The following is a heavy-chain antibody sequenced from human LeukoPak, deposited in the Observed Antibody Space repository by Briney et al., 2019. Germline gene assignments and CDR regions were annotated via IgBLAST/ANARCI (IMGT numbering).Heavy chain of an antibody. D-gene: IGHD3-16*01. CDR2: FDPEDGET. CDR3: ATLVSVSMGIMAEPINWFDP. Sequence: WASVKVSCKVSGYTLTELSMHWVRQAPGKGLEWMGGFDPEDGETIYAQKFQGRVTMTEDTSTDTAYMELSSLRSEDTAVYYCATLVSVSMGIMAEPINWFDPWGQGTLVTVSS. V-gene: IGHV1-24*01. CDR1: GYTLTELS. J-gene: IGHJ5*02.